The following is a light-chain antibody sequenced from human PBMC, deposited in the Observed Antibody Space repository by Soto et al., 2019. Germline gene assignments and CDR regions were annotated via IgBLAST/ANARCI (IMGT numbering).Light chain of an antibody. J-gene: IGKJ4*01. Sequence: DIVMTQSPLSLPVTPGYPASISCRPSQILLHSNGYNYLDWYLQKPWQSPQLLIYLGSNRASGVPARLRGSGSGTELTLTIPSMQSEAFAVYYCQQYANGXPVICGGWTKV. CDR2: LGS. V-gene: IGKV2-28*01. CDR3: QQYANGXPVI. CDR1: QILLHSNGYNY.